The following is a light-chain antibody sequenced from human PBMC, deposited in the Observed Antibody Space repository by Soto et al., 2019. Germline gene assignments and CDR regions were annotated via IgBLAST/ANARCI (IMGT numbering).Light chain of an antibody. CDR1: SSNIGAGYD. V-gene: IGLV1-40*01. CDR3: LSFDSSLSVV. J-gene: IGLJ2*01. Sequence: QPVLTQPPSVSGAPGQRVTISCTGSSSNIGAGYDVHWYQQLPGRAPKLLIYGNTNRPSGVPDRFSGSKSGTSDSLAITGLQAEDEADYYCLSFDSSLSVVFGGGTKVTVL. CDR2: GNT.